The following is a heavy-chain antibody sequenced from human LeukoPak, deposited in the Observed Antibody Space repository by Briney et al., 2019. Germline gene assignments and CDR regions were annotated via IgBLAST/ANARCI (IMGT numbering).Heavy chain of an antibody. D-gene: IGHD3-3*01. Sequence: SETLSLTCTVSGGSISSHYWSWIRQPPGKGLEWIGYIYYSGSTNYNPSLKSRVTISVDTSKNQFSLKLSSVTAADTAVYYCARGYLEWLLCLDYWGQGTLVTVSS. CDR1: GGSISSHY. V-gene: IGHV4-59*11. CDR3: ARGYLEWLLCLDY. CDR2: IYYSGST. J-gene: IGHJ4*02.